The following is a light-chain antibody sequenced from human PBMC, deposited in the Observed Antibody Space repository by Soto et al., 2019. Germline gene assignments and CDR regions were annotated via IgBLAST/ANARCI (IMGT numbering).Light chain of an antibody. Sequence: EIVMTESPTTLPVSPGEGVTLSCRPSQSISGNLAWYQQKPGQAPRLLISGASGRATGIPDRFSGSGSGTEFTLTISNLQSEDSAVYHCHQYSNLFRTFGQGTKVAIK. J-gene: IGKJ1*01. CDR2: GAS. CDR1: QSISGN. V-gene: IGKV3-15*01. CDR3: HQYSNLFRT.